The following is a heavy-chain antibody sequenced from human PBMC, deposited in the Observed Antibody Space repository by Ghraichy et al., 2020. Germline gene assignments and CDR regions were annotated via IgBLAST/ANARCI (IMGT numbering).Heavy chain of an antibody. CDR1: GGSISSYY. V-gene: IGHV4-4*07. Sequence: ESLNISCTVSGGSISSYYWSWIRQPAGKGLEWIGRIYTSGSTNYNPSLKSRVTMSVDTSKNQFSLKLSSVTAADTAVYYCARGFLWRTAMATGWAFDIWGQGTMVTVSS. CDR2: IYTSGST. CDR3: ARGFLWRTAMATGWAFDI. D-gene: IGHD5-18*01. J-gene: IGHJ3*02.